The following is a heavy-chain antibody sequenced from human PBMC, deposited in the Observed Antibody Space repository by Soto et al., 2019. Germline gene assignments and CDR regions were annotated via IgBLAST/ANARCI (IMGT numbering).Heavy chain of an antibody. Sequence: GESLKISCKGSGYRFTSYWIAWVRQMPGKGLEWMGIIYPGDSDARYSPSFQGQVTISVDKSISTAYLQWSSLKASDTAIYYCARQLRHDYINNWSDPRGQATLVTVSS. J-gene: IGHJ5*02. CDR1: GYRFTSYW. CDR3: ARQLRHDYINNWSDP. V-gene: IGHV5-51*01. CDR2: IYPGDSDA. D-gene: IGHD4-4*01.